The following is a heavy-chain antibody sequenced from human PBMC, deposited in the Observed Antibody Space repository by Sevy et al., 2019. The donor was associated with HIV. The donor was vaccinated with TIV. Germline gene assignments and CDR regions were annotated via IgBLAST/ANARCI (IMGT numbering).Heavy chain of an antibody. V-gene: IGHV3-23*01. J-gene: IGHJ4*02. D-gene: IGHD6-19*01. CDR3: AKSPRLTIAVAGSWDY. CDR2: ISGSGGST. Sequence: GGSLRLSYAASAFTFSSYATSWVRQAPGKGLEWVSAISGSGGSTYYADSVKGRYTISRDNSKNTLYLQMNSLRAEDTAVYYCAKSPRLTIAVAGSWDYWGQGTLVTVSS. CDR1: AFTFSSYA.